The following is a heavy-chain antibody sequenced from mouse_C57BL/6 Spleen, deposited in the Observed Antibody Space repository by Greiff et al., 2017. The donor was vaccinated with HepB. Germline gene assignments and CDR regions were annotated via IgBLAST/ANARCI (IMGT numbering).Heavy chain of an antibody. Sequence: EVKLVESGEGLVKPGGSLKLSCAASGFTFSSYAMSWVRQTPEKRLEWVAYISSGGDYIYYADTVKGRFTISRDNARNTLYLQMSSLKSEDTAMYYCTRVSSHYAMDYWGQGTSVTVSS. J-gene: IGHJ4*01. CDR1: GFTFSSYA. V-gene: IGHV5-9-1*02. CDR2: ISSGGDYI. CDR3: TRVSSHYAMDY. D-gene: IGHD1-1*01.